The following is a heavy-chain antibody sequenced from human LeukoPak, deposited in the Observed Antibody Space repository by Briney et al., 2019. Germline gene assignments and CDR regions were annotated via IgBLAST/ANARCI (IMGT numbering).Heavy chain of an antibody. Sequence: GESLKISCKGSGYRFTSYWIGWVRQMPGKGLEWMGIIYPGDSDTRYSPSFQGQVTISADKSISTAYLQWSSLKASDTAMYYCERQPSTVTTIRSGLDYWGQGTLVTVSS. CDR2: IYPGDSDT. J-gene: IGHJ4*02. CDR3: ERQPSTVTTIRSGLDY. V-gene: IGHV5-51*01. D-gene: IGHD4-17*01. CDR1: GYRFTSYW.